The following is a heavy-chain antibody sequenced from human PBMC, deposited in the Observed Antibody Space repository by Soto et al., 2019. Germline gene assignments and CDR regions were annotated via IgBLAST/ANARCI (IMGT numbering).Heavy chain of an antibody. Sequence: EVQLVESGGGLVQPGGSLRLSCAASGFIFSRDWMHWVRQAPGKGLMWVSRIKYDGSITTYADSVKGRFTISRDNAKDTVYLQMNSRRDEDTAVYYCARGAFGNYYVDYWGQGTLVTVAS. CDR3: ARGAFGNYYVDY. J-gene: IGHJ4*02. D-gene: IGHD3-10*01. CDR1: GFIFSRDW. CDR2: IKYDGSIT. V-gene: IGHV3-74*01.